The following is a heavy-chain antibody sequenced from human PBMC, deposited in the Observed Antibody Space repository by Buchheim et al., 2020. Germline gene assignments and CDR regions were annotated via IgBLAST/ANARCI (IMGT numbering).Heavy chain of an antibody. V-gene: IGHV3-74*01. D-gene: IGHD3-10*01. Sequence: EVQLVESGGGLVQPGGSLRLSCAASGFTFSSYWMHWVRQAPGEGLVRVSRINSDGSTTSYADSVKGRFTISRDNAKNKLYLQMNSLRAEDTAVYYCARGGDRYYYYGMDVWGQGTT. CDR1: GFTFSSYW. CDR2: INSDGSTT. CDR3: ARGGDRYYYYGMDV. J-gene: IGHJ6*02.